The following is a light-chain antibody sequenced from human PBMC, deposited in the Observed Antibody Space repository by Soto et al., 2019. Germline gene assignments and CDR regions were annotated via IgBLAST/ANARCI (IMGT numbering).Light chain of an antibody. CDR2: ENN. Sequence: QSVLTQPPSVSASPGQKVTISCSCSSSNIGNNYVSWYQQHPGTAPQLLIYENNKRPSVIPDRFSGSKSCTSATLGITGLQTWDEADDYCGTWDSSLSVVFGGGTKLTVL. V-gene: IGLV1-51*02. J-gene: IGLJ2*01. CDR3: GTWDSSLSVV. CDR1: SSNIGNNY.